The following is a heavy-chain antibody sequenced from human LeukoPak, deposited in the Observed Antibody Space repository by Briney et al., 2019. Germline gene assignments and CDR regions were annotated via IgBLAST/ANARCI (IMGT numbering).Heavy chain of an antibody. D-gene: IGHD2-15*01. CDR3: ARDPGYCSGGSCQYYYYYYMDV. V-gene: IGHV3-48*03. J-gene: IGHJ6*03. CDR2: ISSSGSTI. CDR1: GFTFSSYE. Sequence: GGSLRLSCAASGFTFSSYEMNWVRQAPGKGLEWVSYISSSGSTIYYADSVKGRFTISRDNAKNSLYLQMNSLRAEDTAVYYCARDPGYCSGGSCQYYYYYYMDVWGKGTTVTVSS.